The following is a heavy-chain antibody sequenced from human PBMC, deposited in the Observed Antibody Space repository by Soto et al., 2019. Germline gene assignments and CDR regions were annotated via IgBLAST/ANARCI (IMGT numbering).Heavy chain of an antibody. D-gene: IGHD3-3*01. Sequence: GGSLRLSCAASGFTFSSYAMSWVRQAPGKGLEWVSAISGSGGSTYYADSVKGRFTISRDNSKNTLYLQMNSLRAEDTAVYYCAKGHDFWSGYYTFDYWGQGTLVTVSS. J-gene: IGHJ4*02. V-gene: IGHV3-23*01. CDR2: ISGSGGST. CDR3: AKGHDFWSGYYTFDY. CDR1: GFTFSSYA.